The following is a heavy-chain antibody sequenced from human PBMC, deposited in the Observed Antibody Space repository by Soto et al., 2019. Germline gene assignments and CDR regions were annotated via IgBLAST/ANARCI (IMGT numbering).Heavy chain of an antibody. J-gene: IGHJ4*02. V-gene: IGHV1-18*01. CDR2: INPYNGNT. CDR1: GYTFNTYG. Sequence: QVQLVQSGAEIKKPGASVKVSCKASGYTFNTYGITWVRQAPGQGLEWMGWINPYNGNTKFAQKLQDGVPMTTATSTSTAYMELASLRSDDTAVYYCARGCIAVTTHLCYWGQGTLVTVSS. D-gene: IGHD4-17*01. CDR3: ARGCIAVTTHLCY.